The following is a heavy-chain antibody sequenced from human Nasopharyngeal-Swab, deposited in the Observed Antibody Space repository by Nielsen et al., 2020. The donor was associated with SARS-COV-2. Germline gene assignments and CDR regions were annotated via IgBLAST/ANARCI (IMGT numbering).Heavy chain of an antibody. Sequence: ASVKVPCKASGYTFTSYDINWVRKDTGQGGEWMGWMNPNSGNTGYAQKFQGRVTMTRNTSISTAYMELSSLRSEDTAVYYCARDREPGIAYYYGMDVWGQGTTVTVSS. V-gene: IGHV1-8*01. D-gene: IGHD6-13*01. J-gene: IGHJ6*02. CDR3: ARDREPGIAYYYGMDV. CDR1: GYTFTSYD. CDR2: MNPNSGNT.